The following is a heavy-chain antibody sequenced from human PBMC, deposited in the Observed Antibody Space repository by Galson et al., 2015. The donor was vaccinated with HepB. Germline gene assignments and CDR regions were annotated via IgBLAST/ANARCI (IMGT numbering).Heavy chain of an antibody. CDR2: IKQDGSEK. J-gene: IGHJ6*02. Sequence: SLRLSCAASGSTFSSYWMSWVRQAPGKGLEWVANIKQDGSEKYYVDSVKGRFTISRDNAKNSLYLQMNSLRAEDTAVYYCARVTSYGDSYYYYYGMDVWGQGTTVTVPS. D-gene: IGHD4-17*01. CDR3: ARVTSYGDSYYYYYGMDV. V-gene: IGHV3-7*03. CDR1: GSTFSSYW.